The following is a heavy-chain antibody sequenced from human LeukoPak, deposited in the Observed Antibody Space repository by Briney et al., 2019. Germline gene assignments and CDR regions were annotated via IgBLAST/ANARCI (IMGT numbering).Heavy chain of an antibody. Sequence: GGSLRLSCAASGFTFSSYGMHWVRQAPGKGLEWAAVISYDGSNKYYADSVKGRFTISRDNSKNTLYLQMNSLRAEDTAVYYCAKTDGSGTPSLGYWGQGTLVTVSS. J-gene: IGHJ4*02. D-gene: IGHD3-10*01. V-gene: IGHV3-30*18. CDR2: ISYDGSNK. CDR1: GFTFSSYG. CDR3: AKTDGSGTPSLGY.